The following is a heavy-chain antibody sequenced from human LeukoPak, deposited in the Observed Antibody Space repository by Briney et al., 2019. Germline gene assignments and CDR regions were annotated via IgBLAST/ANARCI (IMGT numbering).Heavy chain of an antibody. J-gene: IGHJ4*02. CDR3: AREGGPYRPLDY. V-gene: IGHV4-4*02. CDR1: GGSITNTNY. Sequence: SETLSLTCGVSGGSITNTNYWTWVRQPPGKGLEWIGEVNLQGSANYNPSLMGRVAIAVNTSENHISLQLTSVTAADTAVYYCAREGGPYRPLDYSGQGTLVTVSS. CDR2: VNLQGSA.